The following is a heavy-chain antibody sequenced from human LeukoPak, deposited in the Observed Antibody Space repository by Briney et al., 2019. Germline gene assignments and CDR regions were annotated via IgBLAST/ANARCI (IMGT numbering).Heavy chain of an antibody. Sequence: PGGSLRLSCAASGFTFDDRGMSWVRQAPGKGLEWVSGINWNGGSTAYADSVKGRFTISRDNAKNSVYLQMTSLRADDAAVYYCATSGAYEISWAFNIWGQGTMVAVSS. D-gene: IGHD5-12*01. CDR3: ATSGAYEISWAFNI. CDR2: INWNGGST. J-gene: IGHJ3*02. CDR1: GFTFDDRG. V-gene: IGHV3-20*04.